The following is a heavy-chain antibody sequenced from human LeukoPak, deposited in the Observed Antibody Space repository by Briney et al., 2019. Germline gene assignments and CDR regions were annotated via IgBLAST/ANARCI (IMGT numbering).Heavy chain of an antibody. CDR1: GFTISTYA. J-gene: IGHJ3*02. CDR2: ISNSGDST. CDR3: AKDKDQLPHDGFDI. V-gene: IGHV3-23*01. Sequence: GGSLRLSCAASGFTISTYAMSWVRQAPGKGLEWVSGISNSGDSTYYADSVKGRFTISRDNSKNMLYLQLNSLRAEDTAVYYCAKDKDQLPHDGFDIWGQGTMVTVSS. D-gene: IGHD2-2*01.